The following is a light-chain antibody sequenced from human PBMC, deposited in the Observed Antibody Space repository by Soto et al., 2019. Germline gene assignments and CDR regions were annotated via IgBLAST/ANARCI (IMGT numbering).Light chain of an antibody. J-gene: IGKJ1*01. V-gene: IGKV3-11*01. CDR2: DAS. CDR1: QSVSSY. Sequence: EIVLTQSPATLSLSPGERATLSCRASQSVSSYLDWYQQKPGQAPRLLIYDASNRATGIPARFSGSGSGTDFTLTISSLEPEDFAVYYCQQRSNQGTFGQGTKVEIK. CDR3: QQRSNQGT.